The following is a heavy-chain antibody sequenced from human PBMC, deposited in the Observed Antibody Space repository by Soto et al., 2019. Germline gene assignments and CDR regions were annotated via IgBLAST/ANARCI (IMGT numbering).Heavy chain of an antibody. CDR3: AREMVQFQGPAFDY. J-gene: IGHJ4*02. CDR2: IWYDGSNK. Sequence: GGSLRLSCAASGFTFSSYGMHWVRQAPGKGLEWVAVIWYDGSNKYYADSVKDRFTISRDNSKNTLYLQMNSLRAEDTAVYYCAREMVQFQGPAFDYWGQGTLVTVSS. V-gene: IGHV3-33*01. D-gene: IGHD1-1*01. CDR1: GFTFSSYG.